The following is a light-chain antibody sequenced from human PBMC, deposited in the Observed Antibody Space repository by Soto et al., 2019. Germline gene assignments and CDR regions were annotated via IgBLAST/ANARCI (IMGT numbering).Light chain of an antibody. CDR2: DVT. V-gene: IGLV2-11*01. CDR1: SNDVGGYNY. J-gene: IGLJ1*01. Sequence: QSALTQPRSVSGSPGQSVTISCTGTSNDVGGYNYVSWYQHHPGRAPKLIIYDVTQRPSGIPDRFSGSKSGNTASLTISGLKADDEADYHCCSYAATYFYVFGTGTQLTVL. CDR3: CSYAATYFYV.